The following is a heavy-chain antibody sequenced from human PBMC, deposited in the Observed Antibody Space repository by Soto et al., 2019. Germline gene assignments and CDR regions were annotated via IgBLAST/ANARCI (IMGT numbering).Heavy chain of an antibody. J-gene: IGHJ6*02. CDR3: ARAGSVVLMVYATHDYGMDV. D-gene: IGHD2-8*01. Sequence: ASVKVSCKASGYTFTSYGISWVRQAPGQGLEWMGWISAYNGNTNYAQKHQGRVTMTTDTSTSTAYMELRSLRSDDTAVYYCARAGSVVLMVYATHDYGMDVWGQGTTVTVSS. V-gene: IGHV1-18*01. CDR2: ISAYNGNT. CDR1: GYTFTSYG.